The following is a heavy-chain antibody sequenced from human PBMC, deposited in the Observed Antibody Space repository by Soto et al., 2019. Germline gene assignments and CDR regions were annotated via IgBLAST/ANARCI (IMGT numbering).Heavy chain of an antibody. CDR2: VNTYNGNP. D-gene: IGHD6-13*01. Sequence: QVQLVPSGVEVKKPGASVKVSCKASGYTFTNYAISWVRQAPGRGLEWMGWVNTYNGNPNYAQIFQGRITMTTDTSTGTAYMELRSLKSDDSAVYYCARDSQYSTSWQRFDSWGQGTLVTVSS. CDR3: ARDSQYSTSWQRFDS. V-gene: IGHV1-18*01. CDR1: GYTFTNYA. J-gene: IGHJ4*02.